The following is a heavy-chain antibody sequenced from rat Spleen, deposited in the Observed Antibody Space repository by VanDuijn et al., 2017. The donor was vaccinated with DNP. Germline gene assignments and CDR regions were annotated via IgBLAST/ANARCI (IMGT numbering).Heavy chain of an antibody. CDR3: ATKNSADY. CDR1: GFSLTNHH. J-gene: IGHJ2*01. D-gene: IGHD3-3*01. Sequence: QVQLRESGPGLVQPSQTLSLACTVSGFSLTNHHVHWVRQPSGKGLEWMGVVWIGGTTHISSIFKSRVSISRDTSKSQVFLEVNSLQSEDTATYYCATKNSADYWGQGVMVTVSS. CDR2: VWIGGTT. V-gene: IGHV2-30*01.